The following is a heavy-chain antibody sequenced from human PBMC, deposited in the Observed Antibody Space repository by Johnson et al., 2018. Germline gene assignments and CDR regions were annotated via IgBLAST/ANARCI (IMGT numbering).Heavy chain of an antibody. CDR1: GGRFNGYY. D-gene: IGHD3-22*01. CDR2: INQSGST. CDR3: ARGPDSIELDYNYSYMDV. Sequence: QVQLQQWGAGLLKXSETLSLTCAVYGGRFNGYYWSWIRQPPGMGLEWIGEINQSGSTSYNPSLKSRVTISGDTSKNQFPLKLTSVTAADTAVYYCARGPDSIELDYNYSYMDVWGKGTTVTVSS. J-gene: IGHJ6*03. V-gene: IGHV4-34*01.